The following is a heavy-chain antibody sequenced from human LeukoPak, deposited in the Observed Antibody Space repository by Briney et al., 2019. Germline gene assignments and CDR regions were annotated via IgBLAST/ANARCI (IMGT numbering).Heavy chain of an antibody. CDR2: INWNGGST. CDR3: AREGLRFLEWSFDY. J-gene: IGHJ4*02. CDR1: GFTFDDYG. D-gene: IGHD3-3*01. V-gene: IGHV3-20*04. Sequence: PGGSLRLSCAASGFTFDDYGMSWVRQAPGKGLEWVSGINWNGGSTGYADSVKGRFTISRDNAKNPLYLQMNSLRAEDTALYYCAREGLRFLEWSFDYWGQGTLVTVSS.